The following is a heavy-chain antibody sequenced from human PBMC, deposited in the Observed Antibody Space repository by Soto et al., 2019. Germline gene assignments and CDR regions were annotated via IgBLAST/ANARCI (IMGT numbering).Heavy chain of an antibody. D-gene: IGHD3-22*01. V-gene: IGHV4-31*03. J-gene: IGHJ4*02. Sequence: SETLSLTCTVSGGSISSGGYYWSWIRQHPGKGLEWIGYIYYSGSTYYNPSLKSRVTISVDTSKNQFSLKLNSVTAADTAVYYCARLGGYYQAFAQWGQGSLVTGSS. CDR2: IYYSGST. CDR3: ARLGGYYQAFAQ. CDR1: GGSISSGGYY.